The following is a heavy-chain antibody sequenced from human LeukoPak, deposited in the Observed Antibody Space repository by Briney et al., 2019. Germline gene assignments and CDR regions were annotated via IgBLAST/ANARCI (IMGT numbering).Heavy chain of an antibody. CDR1: GGSISSYY. CDR2: IHISEST. CDR3: ARDLYPNWFDP. D-gene: IGHD3-16*01. V-gene: IGHV4-4*07. Sequence: SETLSLTCTVSGGSISSYYWSWIRQPAGKGLEWIGRIHISESTKYNPSLKSRVTMSVDTSKNQFSMRLSSVTAADTAVYYCARDLYPNWFDPWGQGTLLTVSS. J-gene: IGHJ5*02.